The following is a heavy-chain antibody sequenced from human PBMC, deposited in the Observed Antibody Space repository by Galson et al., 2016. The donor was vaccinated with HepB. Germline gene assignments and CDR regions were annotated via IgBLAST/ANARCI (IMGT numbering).Heavy chain of an antibody. V-gene: IGHV3-21*01. CDR1: GIIFDDYS. D-gene: IGHD5-12*01. Sequence: SLRLSCAASGIIFDDYSMNWVRQTPGKGLEWVASISRSGTFLYYAASVMGRFAISRDSATNSLYLQMNSLRVEDTGVYYCARDRGVVVPTSYGYEGRDVWGQGTAVTVSS. J-gene: IGHJ6*02. CDR2: ISRSGTFL. CDR3: ARDRGVVVPTSYGYEGRDV.